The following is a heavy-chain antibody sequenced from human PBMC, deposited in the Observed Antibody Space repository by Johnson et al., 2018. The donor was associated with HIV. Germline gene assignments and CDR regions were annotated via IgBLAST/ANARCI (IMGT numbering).Heavy chain of an antibody. CDR3: AREGTVSYGGAFDI. V-gene: IGHV3-66*01. J-gene: IGHJ3*02. CDR1: GFTVRSNY. Sequence: VQLVESGGGLVQPGGSLRLSCAASGFTVRSNYMSWVRQAPGKGLVWVSRIYSGGSTYYADSVKGRCTISRDNSKNTLYLQMNSLRAEDTAVYYCAREGTVSYGGAFDIWGQGTMVTVSS. D-gene: IGHD4-17*01. CDR2: IYSGGST.